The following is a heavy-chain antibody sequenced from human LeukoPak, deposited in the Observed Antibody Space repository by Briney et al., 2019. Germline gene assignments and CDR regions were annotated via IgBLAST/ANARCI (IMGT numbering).Heavy chain of an antibody. CDR1: GGSFSGYY. Sequence: SETLSLTCAVYGGSFSGYYWSWIRQPPGKGLEWIGEINHSGSTNYNPSLKNRVTISVDTSKNQFSLKLSSVTAADTAVYYCARKGYYYDSSGYYSGEPFDYWGQGTLVTVSS. D-gene: IGHD3-22*01. V-gene: IGHV4-34*01. CDR3: ARKGYYYDSSGYYSGEPFDY. J-gene: IGHJ4*02. CDR2: INHSGST.